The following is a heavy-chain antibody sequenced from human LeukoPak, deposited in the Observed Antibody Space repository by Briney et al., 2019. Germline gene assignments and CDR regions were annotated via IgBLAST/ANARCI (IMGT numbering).Heavy chain of an antibody. CDR3: AKDKAPLYSGYDWDLDF. CDR2: ISWNSGSI. V-gene: IGHV3-9*01. CDR1: GFTFHQYA. D-gene: IGHD5-12*01. Sequence: PGGSLRLSCAASGFTFHQYAIHWVRQVPGKGLEWVSGISWNSGSIGYADSGRGRFTISRDNAKTSVYLQMNSLRAEDTALYYCAKDKAPLYSGYDWDLDFWGQGTMVIVSS. J-gene: IGHJ4*02.